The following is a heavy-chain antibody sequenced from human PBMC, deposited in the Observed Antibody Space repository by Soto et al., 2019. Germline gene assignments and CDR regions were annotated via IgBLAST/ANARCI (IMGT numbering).Heavy chain of an antibody. D-gene: IGHD2-15*01. CDR1: GGSFSGYY. J-gene: IGHJ4*02. Sequence: SATLSLTCAVYGGSFSGYYWSWIRQPPGKGLEWIGEINHSGSTNYNPSLKSRVTISVDTSKNQFSLKLSSVTAADTAVYYCSGGRPHYFDYWGQGTLVTVSS. CDR3: SGGRPHYFDY. CDR2: INHSGST. V-gene: IGHV4-34*01.